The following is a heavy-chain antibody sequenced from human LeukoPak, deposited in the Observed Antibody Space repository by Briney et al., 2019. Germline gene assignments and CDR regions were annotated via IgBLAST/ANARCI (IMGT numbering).Heavy chain of an antibody. CDR1: GYTFTSYG. D-gene: IGHD2-2*02. Sequence: ASVKVSCKASGYTFTSYGISWVRQAPGQGLEWMGWISAYNGNTNYAQKLQGRVTMTTDTSTSTAYMELRSLRSDDTAVYYCARDLRDIVVVPAAISYLDYWGQGTLVTVSS. CDR3: ARDLRDIVVVPAAISYLDY. CDR2: ISAYNGNT. J-gene: IGHJ4*02. V-gene: IGHV1-18*01.